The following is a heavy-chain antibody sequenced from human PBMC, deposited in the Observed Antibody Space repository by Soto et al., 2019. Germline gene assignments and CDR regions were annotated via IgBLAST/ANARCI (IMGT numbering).Heavy chain of an antibody. CDR2: IYSGGST. D-gene: IGHD3-22*01. CDR3: AGGYYYDSKRGYDAFDI. J-gene: IGHJ3*02. CDR1: GFTVSSNY. Sequence: EVQLVETGGGLIQPGGSLRLSCAASGFTVSSNYMSWVRQAPGKGLEWVSVIYSGGSTYYADSVKGRFTISRDNSKNTLYLQMNSLRAEDTAVYYCAGGYYYDSKRGYDAFDIWGQGTMVTVSS. V-gene: IGHV3-53*02.